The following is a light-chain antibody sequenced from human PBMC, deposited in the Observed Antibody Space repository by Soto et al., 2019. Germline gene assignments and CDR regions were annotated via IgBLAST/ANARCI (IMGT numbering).Light chain of an antibody. V-gene: IGLV1-44*01. J-gene: IGLJ3*02. CDR1: SSNIGSNA. Sequence: QPVLTQPPSASGTPGQRVTISCSGSSSNIGSNAVNWYQHLPGTAPKLLIYSNNQRPSGVPDRFSGSKSGTSASLAISGLQSEDEADYYGSAWDDSISGLFGGGTKVTVL. CDR3: SAWDDSISGL. CDR2: SNN.